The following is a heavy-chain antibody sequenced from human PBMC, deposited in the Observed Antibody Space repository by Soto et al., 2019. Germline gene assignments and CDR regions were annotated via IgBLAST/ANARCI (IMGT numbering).Heavy chain of an antibody. J-gene: IGHJ3*02. CDR1: GFTVSSNY. CDR2: IYSGGST. D-gene: IGHD2-2*01. Sequence: EVQLVESGGGLVQPGGSLRLSCAASGFTVSSNYMSWVRQAPGKGLEWVSVIYSGGSTYYADSVKGRFTISRDNSKNTLYLQMNSLRAEDTAVYYCASRSDCSSTSCYAARDAFDIWGQGTMGTVSS. CDR3: ASRSDCSSTSCYAARDAFDI. V-gene: IGHV3-66*01.